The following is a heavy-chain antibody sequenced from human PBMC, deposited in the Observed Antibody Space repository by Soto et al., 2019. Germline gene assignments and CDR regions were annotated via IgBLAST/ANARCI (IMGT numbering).Heavy chain of an antibody. Sequence: EVQLLESGGGLVQPGGSLRLSCAASGFTFSSYAMSWVRQAPGKGLEWVSVISGSGGSTYDAGSVKVGFTISRDNSKNTLYLQMTSLRAEDTAVFYCARRSSGWYFDYWGQGTVVTVSS. V-gene: IGHV3-23*01. J-gene: IGHJ4*02. D-gene: IGHD6-19*01. CDR1: GFTFSSYA. CDR2: ISGSGGST. CDR3: ARRSSGWYFDY.